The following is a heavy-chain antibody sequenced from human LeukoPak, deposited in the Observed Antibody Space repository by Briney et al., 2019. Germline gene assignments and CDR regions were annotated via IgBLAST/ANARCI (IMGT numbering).Heavy chain of an antibody. CDR1: GYSFTSYW. CDR2: IYPGDSDT. CDR3: ARSRNYYGSGSYYPPYYYYGMDV. J-gene: IGHJ6*02. Sequence: GESLKISCKGSGYSFTSYWIGWVRQMPGKGLEWMGIIYPGDSDTRYSPSFQGQVTISADKSISTAYLQWSSLKASDTAMYYCARSRNYYGSGSYYPPYYYYGMDVWGQGTTVTVSS. D-gene: IGHD3-10*01. V-gene: IGHV5-51*01.